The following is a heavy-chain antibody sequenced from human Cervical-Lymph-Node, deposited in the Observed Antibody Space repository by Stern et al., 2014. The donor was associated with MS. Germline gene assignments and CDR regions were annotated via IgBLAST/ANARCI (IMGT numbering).Heavy chain of an antibody. J-gene: IGHJ6*02. CDR3: ARGELKEGLVRGMDV. CDR2: IIPIFGTA. CDR1: GGTFSSSA. V-gene: IGHV1-69*01. D-gene: IGHD1-26*01. Sequence: QVQLVHSGAEVKKPGSSVQVSCKASGGTFSSSAISWARQAPGQGLEWMGGIIPIFGTANYAQKFQGRVTITADESTSTAYMELSSLRSEDTAVYYCARGELKEGLVRGMDVWGQGTTVTVSS.